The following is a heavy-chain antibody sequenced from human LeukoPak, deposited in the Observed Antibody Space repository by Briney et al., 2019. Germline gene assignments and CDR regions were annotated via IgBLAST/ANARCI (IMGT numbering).Heavy chain of an antibody. D-gene: IGHD3-22*01. CDR2: IYYSGST. V-gene: IGHV4-59*01. Sequence: SETLSLTCTVSGGSISSYYWSWIRQPPGKGLEWIGYIYYSGSTNYNPSLKSRVTISVDTSKNQFSLKLSSVTAADTAVYYCARSLSGYYYTLGYWGQGTLVTVSS. CDR3: ARSLSGYYYTLGY. J-gene: IGHJ4*02. CDR1: GGSISSYY.